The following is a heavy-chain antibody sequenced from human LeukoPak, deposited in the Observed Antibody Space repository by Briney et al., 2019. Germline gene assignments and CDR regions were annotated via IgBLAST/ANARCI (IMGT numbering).Heavy chain of an antibody. Sequence: GGSLRPSCAASGFTFSSYAMHWVRQAPGQGLEWVAVISYDGSNTYYADSVKGRFTISRDNSKNTLYLDMNSLRAEDTAVYYCARDPYGTGRYYGMDVWGQGTTVTVPS. D-gene: IGHD3-10*01. J-gene: IGHJ6*02. CDR1: GFTFSSYA. V-gene: IGHV3-30-3*01. CDR3: ARDPYGTGRYYGMDV. CDR2: ISYDGSNT.